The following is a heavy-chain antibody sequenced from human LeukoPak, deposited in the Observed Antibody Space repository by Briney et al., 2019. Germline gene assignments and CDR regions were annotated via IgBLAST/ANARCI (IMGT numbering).Heavy chain of an antibody. D-gene: IGHD4/OR15-4a*01. J-gene: IGHJ3*02. CDR1: GYNFITYG. CDR2: IRYDGNDE. V-gene: IGHV3-30*02. Sequence: AGGSLRLSCAASGYNFITYGMHWVRQAPGKGLEWVAFIRYDGNDEYYADSVKGRFTISRDNPMNTLYLQMSSLRPEDTATYYCAKEGVLRTFDIWGQGTMVIVSS. CDR3: AKEGVLRTFDI.